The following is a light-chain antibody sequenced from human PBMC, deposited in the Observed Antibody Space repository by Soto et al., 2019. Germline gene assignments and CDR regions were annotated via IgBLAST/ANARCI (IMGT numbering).Light chain of an antibody. Sequence: GMTQSASTLSVSPGESAPRSCRASQSISSDLAWYQQKPGQAPRLFIYGAFTRATGIPARISGSGSGTEFTLTITRLEPEDFAVYYCQQYGHSPITFGQGARLEIK. CDR1: QSISSD. CDR2: GAF. J-gene: IGKJ5*01. CDR3: QQYGHSPIT. V-gene: IGKV3-15*01.